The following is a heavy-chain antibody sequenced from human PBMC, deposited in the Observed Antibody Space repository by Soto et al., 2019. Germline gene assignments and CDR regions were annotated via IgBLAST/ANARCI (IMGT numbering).Heavy chain of an antibody. V-gene: IGHV3-30*03. D-gene: IGHD6-13*01. Sequence: GGSLRLSCVVSGFTVSSANYMHWVRQAPGKGLEWVAVISNDGSNKYYADSVKGRFTISRDNSKNTLYLQMNSLRAEDTAVYYCASGSSSSLYYYYGMDVWGQGTTVTVSS. J-gene: IGHJ6*02. CDR2: ISNDGSNK. CDR1: GFTVSSANY. CDR3: ASGSSSSLYYYYGMDV.